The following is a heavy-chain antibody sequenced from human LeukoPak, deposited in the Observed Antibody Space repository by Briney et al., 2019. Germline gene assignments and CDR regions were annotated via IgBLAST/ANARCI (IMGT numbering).Heavy chain of an antibody. V-gene: IGHV4-61*01. CDR2: IYYSGST. Sequence: SETLSLTCTVSGYSISSGYYWGWIRQPPGKGLEWIGYIYYSGSTNYNPSLKSRVTISVDTSKNQFSLKLSSVTAADTAVYYCARTLSSGWYGYYYYMDVWGKGTTVTISS. D-gene: IGHD6-19*01. CDR3: ARTLSSGWYGYYYYMDV. CDR1: GYSISSGYY. J-gene: IGHJ6*03.